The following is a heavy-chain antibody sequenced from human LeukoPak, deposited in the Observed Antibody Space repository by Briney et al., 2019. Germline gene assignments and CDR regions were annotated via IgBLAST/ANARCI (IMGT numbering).Heavy chain of an antibody. D-gene: IGHD3-3*01. Sequence: GRSLRLSCAASGFTFSAYAMHWVRQAPGKGLEWVSAISGSGGSTYYADSVKGRFTISRDNSKNTLYLQMNSLRAEDTAVYYCAKGHRITIFGVVKRSYYFDYWGQGTLVTVSS. CDR3: AKGHRITIFGVVKRSYYFDY. V-gene: IGHV3-23*01. CDR1: GFTFSAYA. J-gene: IGHJ4*02. CDR2: ISGSGGST.